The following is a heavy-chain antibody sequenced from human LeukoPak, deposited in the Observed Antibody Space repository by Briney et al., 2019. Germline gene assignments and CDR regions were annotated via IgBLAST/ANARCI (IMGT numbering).Heavy chain of an antibody. CDR1: GGSICSFY. CDR2: IYYSGRT. D-gene: IGHD2-2*01. V-gene: IGHV4-59*01. J-gene: IGHJ2*01. CDR3: GRDRGDCSRTSCGGPWYIDP. Sequence: PSETLSLTCTVSGGSICSFYWSWLRQPPGEGLEWGGYIYYSGRTNYNPSLESRVTISVDTSKNHFPLKLSSVTAAATAVYYCGRDRGDCSRTSCGGPWYIDPWGRGTLGTVSS.